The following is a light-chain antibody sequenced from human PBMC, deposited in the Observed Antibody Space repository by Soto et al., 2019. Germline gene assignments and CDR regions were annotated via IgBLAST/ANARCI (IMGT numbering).Light chain of an antibody. Sequence: DIQLTQSPSFLSASVGDRVTITCRASQGISSYLAWYQQKAGKAPKFLIYAAPTLQSGVPSRFTGSGSGTELDITIRSIQTEDFATYYCQQLQSYPLTFGGGTKPDIK. CDR1: QGISSY. CDR3: QQLQSYPLT. J-gene: IGKJ4*01. CDR2: AAP. V-gene: IGKV1-9*01.